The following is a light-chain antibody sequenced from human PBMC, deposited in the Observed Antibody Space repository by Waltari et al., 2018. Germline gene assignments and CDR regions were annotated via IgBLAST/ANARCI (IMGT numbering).Light chain of an antibody. CDR2: DVN. V-gene: IGLV2-14*03. J-gene: IGLJ2*01. CDR3: ISYTSTTAYVV. Sequence: QSALTHPASVPASPGQSITLACPGTRGAVGRDAYVRCYQQHPGKAPQLIIYDVNKRPSGVSHRVSASKSGNTASLTILGLQAEDEADYYCISYTSTTAYVVVGGGTKLTVL. CDR1: RGAVGRDAY.